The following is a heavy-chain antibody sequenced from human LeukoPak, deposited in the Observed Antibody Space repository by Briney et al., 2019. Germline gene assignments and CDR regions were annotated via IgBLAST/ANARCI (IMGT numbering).Heavy chain of an antibody. CDR2: ISSSGDTI. CDR3: ARDRGGSGSRHFDY. V-gene: IGHV3-48*04. J-gene: IGHJ4*02. D-gene: IGHD3-10*01. Sequence: GGSLRLSCAASGFTFSSFTMNWVRQAPGKGLEWISYISSSGDTIDYPDSVKGRFTISRDNAQNSLYLQMNSLRADDTAVYYCARDRGGSGSRHFDYWGQGTLVTVSS. CDR1: GFTFSSFT.